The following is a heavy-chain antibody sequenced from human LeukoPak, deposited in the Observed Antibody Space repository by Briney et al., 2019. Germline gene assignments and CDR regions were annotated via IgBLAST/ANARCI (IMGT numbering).Heavy chain of an antibody. Sequence: GASVKLSCKAAGYTFISYGISRVRQAPGQGLEWMGWISASNGNTNYAQKPPGRVTMTTDTSTTTAYMELRSLISAAPAVYYFASDKAGYSYGSSFDYWGQGGLVTVSS. J-gene: IGHJ4*02. D-gene: IGHD5-18*01. CDR2: ISASNGNT. V-gene: IGHV1-18*01. CDR3: ASDKAGYSYGSSFDY. CDR1: GYTFISYG.